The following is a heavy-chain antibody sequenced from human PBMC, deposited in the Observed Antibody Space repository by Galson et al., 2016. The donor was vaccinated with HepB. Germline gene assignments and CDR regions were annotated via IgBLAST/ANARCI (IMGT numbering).Heavy chain of an antibody. CDR1: GGHFSSFA. D-gene: IGHD2-15*01. Sequence: SVKVSCKASGGHFSSFAISWVRQAPGQGLEWMGGTIPIFGTGIYAQKFQDRVTITADESTRVAHMELRALRSDDTAVYYCARSPGYCSGGNCRPTWFAPWGQGTLVTVSP. CDR3: ARSPGYCSGGNCRPTWFAP. CDR2: TIPIFGTG. J-gene: IGHJ5*02. V-gene: IGHV1-69*13.